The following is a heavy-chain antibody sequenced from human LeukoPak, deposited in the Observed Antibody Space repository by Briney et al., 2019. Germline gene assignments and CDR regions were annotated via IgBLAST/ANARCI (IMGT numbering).Heavy chain of an antibody. Sequence: SETLSLTCSVSGASISSYYWSWIRQPAGKGLEWIGRIYTSGNTNYNPSLKSRVTISVDTSKNQFSLKLSSVTAADTAVYYCARLGLATMIIQFDPWGQGTLVTVSS. J-gene: IGHJ5*02. CDR1: GASISSYY. CDR2: IYTSGNT. CDR3: ARLGLATMIIQFDP. V-gene: IGHV4-4*07. D-gene: IGHD3-22*01.